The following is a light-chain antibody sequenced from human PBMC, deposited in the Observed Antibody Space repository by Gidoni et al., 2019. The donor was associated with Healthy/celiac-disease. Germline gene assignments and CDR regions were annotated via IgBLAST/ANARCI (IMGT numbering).Light chain of an antibody. CDR3: QVWDSSTAR. CDR1: NIGSKN. V-gene: IGLV3-9*01. CDR2: RDS. Sequence: SYELTQPFSVSVALGQTARITCGGNNIGSKNVHWYQQKPGQAPVLVIYRDSNRPSGIPERFSGSNSGNTVTLTISRAQAGDEADYYCQVWDSSTARFGGGTKLTVL. J-gene: IGLJ2*01.